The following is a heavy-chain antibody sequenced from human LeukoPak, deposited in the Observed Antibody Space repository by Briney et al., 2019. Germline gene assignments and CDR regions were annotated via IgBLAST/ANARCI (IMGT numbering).Heavy chain of an antibody. CDR1: GFNFSTYE. CDR2: ISIRGSSI. Sequence: GGSLRLSCAGSGFNFSTYEMNWVRQAPGKGLEWFSYISIRGSSIYYAGSVKGRFTISRDNAKNSLYLQMNSLRAEDTAVYFCARDKALNSWGQGTLVTVSS. CDR3: ARDKALNS. J-gene: IGHJ4*02. V-gene: IGHV3-48*03.